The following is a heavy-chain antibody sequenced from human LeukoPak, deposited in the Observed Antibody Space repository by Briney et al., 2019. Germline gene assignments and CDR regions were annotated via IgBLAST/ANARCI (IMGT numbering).Heavy chain of an antibody. J-gene: IGHJ4*02. CDR2: TKIKTDDGTP. D-gene: IGHD1-1*01. V-gene: IGHV3-15*01. CDR1: GFSFSTYD. Sequence: GGSLRLSCVGSGFSFSTYDMGWVRQTPGKGPEWVGLTKIKTDDGTPDYAALVKGRFAISRDDSKNTVYLEMNSLETEDTAVYYCISGGGTADYWGQGTLVSVSS. CDR3: ISGGGTADY.